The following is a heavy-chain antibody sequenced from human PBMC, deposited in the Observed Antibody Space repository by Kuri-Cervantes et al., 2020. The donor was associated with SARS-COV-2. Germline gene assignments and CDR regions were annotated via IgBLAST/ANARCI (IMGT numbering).Heavy chain of an antibody. CDR2: IKQDGSEK. CDR1: RFTFSSYW. D-gene: IGHD4-17*01. J-gene: IGHJ4*02. V-gene: IGHV3-7*01. Sequence: GGSLRLSCAASRFTFSSYWMSWVRQAPGKWLEWVANIKQDGSEKYYVDSVKGRSTISRDNAKNSLYLQMNSLRAEDTAVYYCAREYTVTTYDYWGQGTLVTVSS. CDR3: AREYTVTTYDY.